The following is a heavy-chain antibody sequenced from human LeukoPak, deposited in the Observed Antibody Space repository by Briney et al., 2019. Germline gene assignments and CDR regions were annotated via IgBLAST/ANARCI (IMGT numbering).Heavy chain of an antibody. J-gene: IGHJ4*02. D-gene: IGHD5-24*01. V-gene: IGHV3-21*01. CDR2: ISSSSSYM. CDR3: ARGREGYNQDY. Sequence: GGSLRLSCAASGFTFSSYSMNWIRQAPGKGLEWVSSISSSSSYMYYADSVKGRFTISRDNAKNSAYLQMNSLRVEDTAVYFCARGREGYNQDYWGQGTLVTVSS. CDR1: GFTFSSYS.